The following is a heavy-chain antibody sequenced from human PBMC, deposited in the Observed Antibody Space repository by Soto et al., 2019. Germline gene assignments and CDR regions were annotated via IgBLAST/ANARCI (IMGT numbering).Heavy chain of an antibody. CDR3: TRNGGWSLDY. CDR2: TFYRSKWYA. Sequence: PSQTLSLTCGISGDSVSSTSAAWNWIRQSPSRGLEWLGRTFYRSKWYAEYAVSVKGRIAINPDTSKNQFSLQPNSLTPEDAAVYYCTRNGGWSLDYWGQGTLVTVSS. V-gene: IGHV6-1*01. J-gene: IGHJ4*02. CDR1: GDSVSSTSAA. D-gene: IGHD6-19*01.